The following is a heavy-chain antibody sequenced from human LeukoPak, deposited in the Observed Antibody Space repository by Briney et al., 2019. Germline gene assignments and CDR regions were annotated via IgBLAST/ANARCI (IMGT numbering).Heavy chain of an antibody. CDR1: GFTFSSYA. CDR3: ANSQSSSSGFDY. Sequence: GGSLRLSCAASGFTFSSYAMSWVRQAPGKGLEWVSAISGSGGSTYYADSVKGRFTISRDNSKNTLYLQMNSLKAEDTAVYYCANSQSSSSGFDYWGQGTLVTASS. CDR2: ISGSGGST. D-gene: IGHD6-19*01. J-gene: IGHJ4*02. V-gene: IGHV3-23*01.